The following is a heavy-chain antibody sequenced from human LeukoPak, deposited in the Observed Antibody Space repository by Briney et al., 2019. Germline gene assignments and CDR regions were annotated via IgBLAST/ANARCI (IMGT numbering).Heavy chain of an antibody. CDR1: GFNFKDYG. CDR2: INWNGGSI. J-gene: IGHJ4*02. CDR3: ASHTSATDY. Sequence: GGSLRLSCAGSGFNFKDYGMTWVRQAPGKGLEWVSGINWNGGSIAYADSVKGRFIISRDNAKNSLYLQMNSLRAEDTARYYCASHTSATDYWGQGTLVTVSS. V-gene: IGHV3-20*04. D-gene: IGHD6-19*01.